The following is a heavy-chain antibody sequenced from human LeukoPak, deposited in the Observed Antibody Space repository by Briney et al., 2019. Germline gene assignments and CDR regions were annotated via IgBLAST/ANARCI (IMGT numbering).Heavy chain of an antibody. CDR1: GYSFTSYW. CDR3: ARRGYGSGTYYFDS. CDR2: INPGDSET. J-gene: IGHJ4*02. Sequence: GESLKISCNGSGYSFTSYWIGWVRQMPGRGLEWMGIINPGDSETTYSPSFHGQFTISADKSISTAYLQWSSLKASDTAMYYCARRGYGSGTYYFDSWGQGTLVTVSS. D-gene: IGHD3-10*01. V-gene: IGHV5-51*01.